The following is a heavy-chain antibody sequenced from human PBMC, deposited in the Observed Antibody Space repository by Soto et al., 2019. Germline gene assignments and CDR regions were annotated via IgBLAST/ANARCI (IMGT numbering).Heavy chain of an antibody. J-gene: IGHJ4*02. CDR2: ISYDVSNK. CDR3: AKEGYCSSTSCPPGRFDY. V-gene: IGHV3-30*18. Sequence: QVQLVESGGGVVQTGRSLRLSCAASGFTFSSYGMHWVRQAPGKGLEWVAVISYDVSNKYYADSVKGRFTISRDNSKNTLYLHMSSLTADDTAVYYCAKEGYCSSTSCPPGRFDYWCQGRLVMVFS. D-gene: IGHD2-2*01. CDR1: GFTFSSYG.